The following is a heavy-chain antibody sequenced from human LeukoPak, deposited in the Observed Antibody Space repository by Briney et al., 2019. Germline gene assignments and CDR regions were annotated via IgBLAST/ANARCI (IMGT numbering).Heavy chain of an antibody. Sequence: GESLKISCKGSGYSFTSYWIGWVRQMPGKGLEWMGIIYPGDSATRYSPSFQGQVTISADKSISTAYLQWSSLKASDTAMYYCARRNCSGGSCYYPWFDPWGQGTLVTVSS. CDR1: GYSFTSYW. V-gene: IGHV5-51*01. CDR3: ARRNCSGGSCYYPWFDP. CDR2: IYPGDSAT. J-gene: IGHJ5*02. D-gene: IGHD2-15*01.